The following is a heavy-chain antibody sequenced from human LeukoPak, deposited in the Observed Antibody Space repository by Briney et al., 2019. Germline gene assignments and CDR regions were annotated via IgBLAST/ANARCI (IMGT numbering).Heavy chain of an antibody. CDR3: ARILAYDSSGYYPAFDI. CDR2: INHSGST. D-gene: IGHD3-22*01. Sequence: SETLSLTCSFSGGSIRGGGYYWSWIRQPPGKGLEWIGEINHSGSTNYNPSLKSRVTISVDTSKNQFSLKLSSVTAADTAVYYCARILAYDSSGYYPAFDIWGQGTMVTVSS. J-gene: IGHJ3*02. V-gene: IGHV4-34*01. CDR1: GGSIRGGGYY.